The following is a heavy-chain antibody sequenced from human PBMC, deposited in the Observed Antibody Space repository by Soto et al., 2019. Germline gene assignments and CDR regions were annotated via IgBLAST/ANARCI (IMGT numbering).Heavy chain of an antibody. CDR2: ISPSGDAV. CDR3: ARRQWFAYGS. D-gene: IGHD3-16*01. CDR1: GFTFSDSY. J-gene: IGHJ4*02. V-gene: IGHV3-11*01. Sequence: QVPLVESGGGLVQPGGSLRLSCVTSGFTFSDSYMSWVRQAPGKGLEWVSYISPSGDAVFYADSVKGRFTIYRDNAKVSLYLQMNRLRAEDTAVYYCARRQWFAYGSWGQGTLVTVSS.